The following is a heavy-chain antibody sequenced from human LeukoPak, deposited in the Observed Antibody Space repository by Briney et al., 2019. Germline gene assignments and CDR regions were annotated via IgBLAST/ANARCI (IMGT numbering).Heavy chain of an antibody. CDR2: INPSGGST. Sequence: ASVKVSCKASGYTFTSYYMHWVRQAPGQGLEWMGIINPSGGSTSYAQKFQGRVTMTRDTSTSTVYMELSSLRSEDTAVYYCARESPAGTDTSNFDYWGQGTLVTVSS. J-gene: IGHJ4*02. V-gene: IGHV1-46*01. CDR3: ARESPAGTDTSNFDY. CDR1: GYTFTSYY. D-gene: IGHD6-13*01.